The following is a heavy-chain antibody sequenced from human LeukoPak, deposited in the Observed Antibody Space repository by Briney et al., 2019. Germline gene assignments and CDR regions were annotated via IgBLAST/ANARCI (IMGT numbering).Heavy chain of an antibody. Sequence: GGSLRLSCVASGYTFSSYGMHWVRQAPGKGVEWVAVIWYDGSVQYYAVSVKGRFTISRDNSKNTLHLQMNSLRAEDTAVYYCARVAGLRRPMDVWGQGTTVTVAS. J-gene: IGHJ6*02. CDR1: GYTFSSYG. V-gene: IGHV3-33*01. D-gene: IGHD2-15*01. CDR3: ARVAGLRRPMDV. CDR2: IWYDGSVQ.